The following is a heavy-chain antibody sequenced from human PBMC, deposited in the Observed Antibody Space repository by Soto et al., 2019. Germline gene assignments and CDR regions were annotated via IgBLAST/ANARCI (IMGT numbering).Heavy chain of an antibody. J-gene: IGHJ6*02. Sequence: PSETLSLTCTVSGLSISDNCWTLIRQPAGKGLEWIGRIHGSGSTNYNPSLKSRVAISVDTSRNQFSLKLRSVTAADTAVYYCASLPNYYYYDMDVWGQGNTVTVSS. CDR2: IHGSGST. CDR1: GLSISDNC. V-gene: IGHV4-4*07. CDR3: ASLPNYYYYDMDV.